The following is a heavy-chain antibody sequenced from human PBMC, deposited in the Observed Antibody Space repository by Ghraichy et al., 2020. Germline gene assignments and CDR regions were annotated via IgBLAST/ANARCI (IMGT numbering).Heavy chain of an antibody. D-gene: IGHD6-19*01. V-gene: IGHV3-23*01. CDR1: GFTFSNYA. CDR3: AIVYSSGWYQVKSGPFDY. J-gene: IGHJ4*02. CDR2: ISGSGIST. Sequence: GESLNISCAASGFTFSNYAMSWVRQAPGKGLECVSSISGSGISTYHADSVKGRSTISRDNSKNTLYLQMNSLRSEDTAVYYCAIVYSSGWYQVKSGPFDYWGQGILATVSS.